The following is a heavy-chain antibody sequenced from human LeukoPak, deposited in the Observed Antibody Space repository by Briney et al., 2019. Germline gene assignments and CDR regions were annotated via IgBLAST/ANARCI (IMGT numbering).Heavy chain of an antibody. CDR3: ARSLIPGRWYFDL. Sequence: GGSLRLSCAASGFTVSDNYMSWVRQAPGKGLEWVSVIYSDGRTYYADSVKGRFTISRDNPMNTLYLQMNGLRPDDTAVYYCARSLIPGRWYFDLWGRGTLVTVSS. CDR1: GFTVSDNY. D-gene: IGHD3-16*01. CDR2: IYSDGRT. J-gene: IGHJ2*01. V-gene: IGHV3-66*02.